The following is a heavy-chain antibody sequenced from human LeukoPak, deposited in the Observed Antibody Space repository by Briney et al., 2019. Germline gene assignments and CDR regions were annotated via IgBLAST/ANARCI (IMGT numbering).Heavy chain of an antibody. V-gene: IGHV4-31*03. J-gene: IGHJ6*03. CDR1: GGSISSGGYY. Sequence: SETLSLTCTVSGGSISSGGYYWSWIRQHPGKGLEWIGYIYYSGSTYYNPSLKSRVTISVDTSKNQLSLKLSSVTAADTAVYYCARGARQWLVLKDFLGYYMDVWGKGTTVTVSS. CDR3: ARGARQWLVLKDFLGYYMDV. D-gene: IGHD6-19*01. CDR2: IYYSGST.